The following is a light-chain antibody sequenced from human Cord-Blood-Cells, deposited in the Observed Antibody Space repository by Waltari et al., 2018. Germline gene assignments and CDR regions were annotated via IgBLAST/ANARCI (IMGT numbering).Light chain of an antibody. J-gene: IGKJ2*01. CDR1: QSVLYSSNNKNY. CDR2: WAS. Sequence: DIVMTQSPDSLAVSLGERATINCKSSQSVLYSSNNKNYLAWYQQKPGQPPKLLIYWASTRXSXVPDRFSGSGSGTDFTLTISSLQAEDVAVYYCQQYYSTPYTFGQGTKLEIK. CDR3: QQYYSTPYT. V-gene: IGKV4-1*01.